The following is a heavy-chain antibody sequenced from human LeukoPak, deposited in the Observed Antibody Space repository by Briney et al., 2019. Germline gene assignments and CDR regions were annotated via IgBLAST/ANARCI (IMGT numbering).Heavy chain of an antibody. D-gene: IGHD3-3*01. J-gene: IGHJ4*02. CDR3: ARDGGFLEWLFPHFDY. CDR1: GGSISSYY. CDR2: IYYSEST. V-gene: IGHV4-59*01. Sequence: PSETLSLTCTVSGGSISSYYWSWIRQPPGKGLEWIGYIYYSESTNYNPSLKSRVTISVDTSKNQFSLKLSSVTAADTAVYYCARDGGFLEWLFPHFDYWGQGTLVTVSS.